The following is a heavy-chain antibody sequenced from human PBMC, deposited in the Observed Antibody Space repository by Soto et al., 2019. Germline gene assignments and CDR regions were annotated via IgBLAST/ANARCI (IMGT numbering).Heavy chain of an antibody. CDR1: GFTVSSTY. Sequence: PGGSLRLSCAASGFTVSSTYLTWVRQAPGKGLEWVSTILHDETPFYTDSVKGRFTISRDNVRGTLYLQMNGLRVEDAALYFCAKDLFPTSGQRFFFESWGQGSLVTVSS. D-gene: IGHD2-21*01. CDR3: AKDLFPTSGQRFFFES. V-gene: IGHV3-53*01. J-gene: IGHJ4*02. CDR2: ILHDETP.